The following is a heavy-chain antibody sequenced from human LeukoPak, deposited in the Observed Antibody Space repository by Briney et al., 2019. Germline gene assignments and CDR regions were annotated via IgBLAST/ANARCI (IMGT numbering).Heavy chain of an antibody. CDR3: ARHKQWLGRDAFDI. V-gene: IGHV1-8*03. CDR1: GYTFTNYD. CDR2: MSPNSGNT. J-gene: IGHJ3*02. Sequence: ASVKVSCKASGYTFTNYDINWVRQATGQGLEWMGWMSPNSGNTGYAQKFQGRVTITRNTYISTAYMELSSLRPEDTAVYYCARHKQWLGRDAFDIWGQGTMVTVSS. D-gene: IGHD6-19*01.